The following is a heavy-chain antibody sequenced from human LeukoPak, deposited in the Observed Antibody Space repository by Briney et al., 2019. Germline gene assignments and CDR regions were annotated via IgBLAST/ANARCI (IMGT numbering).Heavy chain of an antibody. V-gene: IGHV1-69*04. Sequence: RASVKVSCKASGGTFSSYAISWVRQAPGQGLEWMGRIIPILGIANYAQKFQGRVTITADKSTSTAYMELSSLRSADTAVYYCARVAQLEYYFDYWGQGTLVTVSS. CDR1: GGTFSSYA. CDR3: ARVAQLEYYFDY. CDR2: IIPILGIA. J-gene: IGHJ4*02. D-gene: IGHD6-6*01.